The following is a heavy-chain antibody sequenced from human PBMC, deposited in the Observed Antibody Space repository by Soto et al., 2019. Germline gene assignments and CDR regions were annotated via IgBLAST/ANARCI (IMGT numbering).Heavy chain of an antibody. CDR1: GGSISSYY. Sequence: SETLSLTCTVSGGSISSYYWSWIRQTPGKGLEWIGYVHDSWGTNYNPSLKSRVTISLDTSKSQFSLKLSSVTAADTAVYYCATMTTVTTTLDYWGQGTLVTVSS. CDR3: ATMTTVTTTLDY. J-gene: IGHJ4*02. V-gene: IGHV4-59*03. D-gene: IGHD4-17*01. CDR2: VHDSWGT.